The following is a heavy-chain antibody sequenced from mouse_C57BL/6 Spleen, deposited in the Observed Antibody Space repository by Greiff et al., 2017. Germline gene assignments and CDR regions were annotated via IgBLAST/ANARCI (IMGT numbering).Heavy chain of an antibody. Sequence: EVKLMESGPGLVKPSQSLSLTCSVTGYSITSGYYWNWIRQFPGNKLEWMGYISYDGSNNYNPSLKNRISITRDTSKNQFFLKLNSVTTEDTATYYCARAVTTWAYYAMDYWGQGTSVTVSS. J-gene: IGHJ4*01. CDR2: ISYDGSN. CDR1: GYSITSGYY. CDR3: ARAVTTWAYYAMDY. D-gene: IGHD2-1*01. V-gene: IGHV3-6*01.